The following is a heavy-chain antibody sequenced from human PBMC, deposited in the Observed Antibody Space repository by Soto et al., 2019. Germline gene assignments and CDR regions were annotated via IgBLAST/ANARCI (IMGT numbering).Heavy chain of an antibody. D-gene: IGHD4-17*01. CDR2: INPNSGGT. V-gene: IGHV1-2*02. CDR3: ARDATVTDSGYYLGLDV. Sequence: HVQLEQSGAEVKKPGASVKVSCKASGYTFIDYYIHWVRQAPGQGLEWMGWINPNSGGTNYAQKFQGRVTLTRDTSLSTAYMDLNSLRSDDTVVYSCARDATVTDSGYYLGLDVWGQGTTVTVSS. J-gene: IGHJ6*02. CDR1: GYTFIDYY.